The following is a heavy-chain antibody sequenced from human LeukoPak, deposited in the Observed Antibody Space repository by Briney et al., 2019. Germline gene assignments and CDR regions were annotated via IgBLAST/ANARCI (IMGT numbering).Heavy chain of an antibody. Sequence: GGSLRLSCAASGFTFSSYAMHWVRQAPGKGLEWVAVISYDGSNKYYADSVKGRFTISRDNSKNTLYLQMNSLRAEDTAVYYCAGQWLRSKVSYYFDFWGQGTLVTVSS. CDR1: GFTFSSYA. V-gene: IGHV3-30*03. J-gene: IGHJ4*02. CDR3: AGQWLRSKVSYYFDF. D-gene: IGHD6-19*01. CDR2: ISYDGSNK.